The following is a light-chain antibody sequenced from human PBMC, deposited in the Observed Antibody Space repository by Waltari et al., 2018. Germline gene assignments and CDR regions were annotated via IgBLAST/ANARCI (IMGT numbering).Light chain of an antibody. V-gene: IGLV1-47*01. CDR1: SSNIGDNY. Sequence: QSVLTQPPSVSASPGQRVTISCSGSSSNIGDNYVHWYQQFPGTAPKLLIDNKNQRPSGVPDRFSGSKSGTSASLAISALRSEDEAEYFCAAWDDSRSGYVFGTGTQVTVL. CDR3: AAWDDSRSGYV. CDR2: NKN. J-gene: IGLJ1*01.